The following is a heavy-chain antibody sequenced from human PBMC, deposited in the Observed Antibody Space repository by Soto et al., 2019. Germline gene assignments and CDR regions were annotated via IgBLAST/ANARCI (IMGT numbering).Heavy chain of an antibody. CDR2: MNHNRGNT. D-gene: IGHD3-3*01. V-gene: IGHV1-8*01. J-gene: IGHJ6*02. Sequence: ASVKVSCKASGYTFTSYDINWVRPPTGQGLEGMGWMNHNRGNTGYAQKFQGRVTKTRNTYIRSANMELSRLRSEDTAVYYCARGRKGITIFGVVDYGMDVWGQGTTVTVSS. CDR3: ARGRKGITIFGVVDYGMDV. CDR1: GYTFTSYD.